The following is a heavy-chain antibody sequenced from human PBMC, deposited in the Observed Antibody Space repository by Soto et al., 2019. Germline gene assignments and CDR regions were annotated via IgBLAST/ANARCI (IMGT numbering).Heavy chain of an antibody. CDR3: ATGPAAGLLDY. CDR1: GGTFSSYA. Sequence: SVKVSCKASGGTFSSYAISWVRQAPGQGLEWMGGIIPIFGTANYAQKFQGRVTMTEDTSTDTAYMELSSLRSEDTAVYYCATGPAAGLLDYWGQGTLVTVS. D-gene: IGHD6-13*01. V-gene: IGHV1-69*06. J-gene: IGHJ4*02. CDR2: IIPIFGTA.